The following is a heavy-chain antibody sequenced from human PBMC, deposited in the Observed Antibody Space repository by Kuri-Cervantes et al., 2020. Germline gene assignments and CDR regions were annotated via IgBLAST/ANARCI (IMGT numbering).Heavy chain of an antibody. CDR2: INHSGST. CDR1: GGFFSGYY. D-gene: IGHD6-13*01. Sequence: GSLRLSCAVYGGFFSGYYWSWIRQPPGKGLEWIGEINHSGSTNYNPSLKSRVTISVDTSKNQFSLKLSSVTAADTAVYYCARRRPSSSWYSGRGVGGWFDPWGQGTLVTVSS. J-gene: IGHJ5*02. CDR3: ARRRPSSSWYSGRGVGGWFDP. V-gene: IGHV4-34*01.